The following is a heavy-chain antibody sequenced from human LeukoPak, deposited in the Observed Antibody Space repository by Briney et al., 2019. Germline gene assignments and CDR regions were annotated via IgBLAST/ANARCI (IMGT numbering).Heavy chain of an antibody. CDR3: AGGRPYYFDY. CDR2: ISYSGST. Sequence: SETLSLTCTVSGGSISSNYWSWIRQPPGKGLEWIGYISYSGSTNYNPSLKSRVTISVDTSKNQFSLKLSSVTAADTAVYYCAGGRPYYFDYWGQGTLVTVSS. J-gene: IGHJ4*02. CDR1: GGSISSNY. V-gene: IGHV4-59*01.